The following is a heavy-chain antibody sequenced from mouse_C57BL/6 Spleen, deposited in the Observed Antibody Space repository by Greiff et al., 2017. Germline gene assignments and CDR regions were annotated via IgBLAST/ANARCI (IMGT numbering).Heavy chain of an antibody. CDR3: ARKGTGLDIDY. CDR2: INPSTGGT. Sequence: EVQLQQSGPELVKPGASVKISCKASGYSFTGYYMHWVKQSSEKSLEWIGEINPSTGGTSYNQKFKGKATLTVDKSSSTAYMQLKRLTSEDSAVYYCARKGTGLDIDYWGQGTSLTVSS. CDR1: GYSFTGYY. J-gene: IGHJ2*02. V-gene: IGHV1-43*01. D-gene: IGHD2-14*01.